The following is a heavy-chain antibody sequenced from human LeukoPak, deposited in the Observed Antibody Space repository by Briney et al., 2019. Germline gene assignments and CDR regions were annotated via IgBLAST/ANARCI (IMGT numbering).Heavy chain of an antibody. CDR3: AKDGRLPITIFGVVDDALDI. D-gene: IGHD3-3*01. CDR1: GFTFSSYG. Sequence: PGGSLRLSCAASGFTFSSYGMHWVRQAPGKGLEWVAFIRYDGSNKYYADSVKGRFTISRDNSKNTLYLQMNSLRAEDMAVYYCAKDGRLPITIFGVVDDALDIWGQGTMVTVSS. CDR2: IRYDGSNK. V-gene: IGHV3-30*02. J-gene: IGHJ3*02.